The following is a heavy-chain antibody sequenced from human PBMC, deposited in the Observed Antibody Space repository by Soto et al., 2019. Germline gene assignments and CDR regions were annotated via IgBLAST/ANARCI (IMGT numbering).Heavy chain of an antibody. D-gene: IGHD6-13*01. CDR2: IDPSDSYT. V-gene: IGHV5-10-1*01. Sequence: GEPLKISCKGSGYSFTSYWISWVRQMPGKGLEWMGRIDPSDSYTNYSPSFQGHVTISADKSISTAYLQWSSLKASDTAMYYCATSSAGNYYYCGMDVWGQGTTVTVSS. J-gene: IGHJ6*02. CDR1: GYSFTSYW. CDR3: ATSSAGNYYYCGMDV.